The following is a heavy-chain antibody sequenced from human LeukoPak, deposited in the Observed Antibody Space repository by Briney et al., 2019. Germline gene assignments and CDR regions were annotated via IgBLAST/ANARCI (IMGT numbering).Heavy chain of an antibody. Sequence: GGSLRLSCAASGFTFSSCWMSWVRQAPGKGLEWVANIKQDGSEKYYVDSVKGRFTISRDNAKNSLYLQMNSLRAADMALYYCAKDSSSWYFGAFDIWGQGTMVTVSS. V-gene: IGHV3-7*03. D-gene: IGHD6-13*01. CDR3: AKDSSSWYFGAFDI. CDR1: GFTFSSCW. J-gene: IGHJ3*02. CDR2: IKQDGSEK.